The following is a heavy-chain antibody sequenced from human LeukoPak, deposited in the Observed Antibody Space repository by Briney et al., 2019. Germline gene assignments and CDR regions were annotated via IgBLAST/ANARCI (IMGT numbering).Heavy chain of an antibody. D-gene: IGHD3-22*01. CDR2: ISSSSSYI. Sequence: GGSLRLSCAASGFTFSSYSMNWVRQAPGKGLEWVSSISSSSSYIYYADSVKGRFTISRDNAKNSLYLQMNSLSAEDTAVYYCARDNRDSSAYYYWGQGTLVTVSS. CDR3: ARDNRDSSAYYY. J-gene: IGHJ4*02. CDR1: GFTFSSYS. V-gene: IGHV3-21*01.